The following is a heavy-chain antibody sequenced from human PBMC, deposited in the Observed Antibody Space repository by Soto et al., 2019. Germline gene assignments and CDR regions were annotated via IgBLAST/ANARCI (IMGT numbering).Heavy chain of an antibody. CDR3: AKSGDIVVVPAAMLQFDY. CDR1: GFTFSGYA. D-gene: IGHD2-2*01. V-gene: IGHV3-23*01. Sequence: VQLLESGGGLVQPGGSLRLSCAASGFTFSGYAMSWVRQAPGKGLEWVSAISGSGGSTYYADSVKGRFTISRDNSKNTLYLQMNSLRAEDTAVYYCAKSGDIVVVPAAMLQFDYWGQGTLVTVSS. CDR2: ISGSGGST. J-gene: IGHJ4*02.